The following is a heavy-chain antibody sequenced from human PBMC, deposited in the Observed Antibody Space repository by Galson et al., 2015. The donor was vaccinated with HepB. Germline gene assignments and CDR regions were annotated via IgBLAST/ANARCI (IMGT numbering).Heavy chain of an antibody. CDR2: IKQDGSEK. D-gene: IGHD5-12*01. J-gene: IGHJ4*02. Sequence: SLRLSCAASGFTFSSYWMSWVRQAPGKGLEWVANIKQDGSEKYYVDSVKGRFTISRDNAKNSLYLQMNSLRAEDTAVYYCAREGYSGYDPYGVPFDYWGQGTLVTVSS. CDR3: AREGYSGYDPYGVPFDY. CDR1: GFTFSSYW. V-gene: IGHV3-7*01.